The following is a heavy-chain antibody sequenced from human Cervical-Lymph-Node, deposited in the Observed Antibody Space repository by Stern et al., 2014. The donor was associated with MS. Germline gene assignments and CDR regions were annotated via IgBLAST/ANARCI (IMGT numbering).Heavy chain of an antibody. CDR3: AKDLSDSDNYYGMDV. D-gene: IGHD2-21*02. J-gene: IGHJ6*02. V-gene: IGHV3-9*01. CDR1: GFTFDDYA. CDR2: ISWSSNNI. Sequence: EVQLVESGGGLVQPGRSLTLSCVASGFTFDDYAMHWVRQTPGQGLEWVSGISWSSNNIAYADSVKGRFTISRDNAKNSLYLQMNSLRAEDTALYYCAKDLSDSDNYYGMDVWGQGTTVTVSS.